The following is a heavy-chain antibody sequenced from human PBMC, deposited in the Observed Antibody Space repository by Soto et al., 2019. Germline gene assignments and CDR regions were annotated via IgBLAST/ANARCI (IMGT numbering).Heavy chain of an antibody. CDR3: ARHTSGWHYYDY. CDR2: ISGSSRYT. J-gene: IGHJ4*02. CDR1: GFNFSDHY. Sequence: PGGSLRLSCAASGFNFSDHYMNWIRQAPGKGLEWVSYISGSSRYTNFADSVKDRFTISRDNAKNSLSLQMNGLRAEDTAVYYCARHTSGWHYYDYWGQGTPVTVSS. D-gene: IGHD6-19*01. V-gene: IGHV3-11*06.